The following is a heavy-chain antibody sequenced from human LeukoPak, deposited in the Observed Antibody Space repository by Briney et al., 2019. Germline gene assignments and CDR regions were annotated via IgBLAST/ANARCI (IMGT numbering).Heavy chain of an antibody. Sequence: PGGSLRLSCAASGITLSSYAFHWVRQAPGKGLEWVAVISYDGTIKDYADAVKGRFTISRDNSENTLYLQMNSLRIEDTAVYYCAKVEERYCDTTSCRTFHYWGQGTLVTVSS. V-gene: IGHV3-30-3*01. CDR3: AKVEERYCDTTSCRTFHY. CDR1: GITLSSYA. J-gene: IGHJ4*02. D-gene: IGHD2-2*01. CDR2: ISYDGTIK.